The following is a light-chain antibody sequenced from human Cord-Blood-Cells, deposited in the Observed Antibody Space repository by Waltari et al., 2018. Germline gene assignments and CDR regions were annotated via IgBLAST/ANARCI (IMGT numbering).Light chain of an antibody. Sequence: QSVLTQPPSASGTPGQRVPISCSGSSSNIGSNTVNWYQQLPGTAPKLLIYSNNQRPSWVPNRFSGSKSGTSASLAISGLQSEDEADYYCAAWDDSLNGVVFGGGTKLTVL. V-gene: IGLV1-44*01. J-gene: IGLJ2*01. CDR2: SNN. CDR3: AAWDDSLNGVV. CDR1: SSNIGSNT.